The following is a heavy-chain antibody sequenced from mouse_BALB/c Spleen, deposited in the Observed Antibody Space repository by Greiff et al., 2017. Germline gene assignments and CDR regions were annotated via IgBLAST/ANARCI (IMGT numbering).Heavy chain of an antibody. Sequence: QVQLQQSGAELVRPGASVKLSCKASGYTFTSYWINWVKQRPGQGLEWIGNIYPSDSYTNYNQKFKDKATLTVDKSSSTAYMQLSSPTSEDSAVYYCTRGGYDGYSFAYWGQGTLVTVSA. V-gene: IGHV1-69*02. CDR3: TRGGYDGYSFAY. CDR2: IYPSDSYT. CDR1: GYTFTSYW. J-gene: IGHJ3*01. D-gene: IGHD2-3*01.